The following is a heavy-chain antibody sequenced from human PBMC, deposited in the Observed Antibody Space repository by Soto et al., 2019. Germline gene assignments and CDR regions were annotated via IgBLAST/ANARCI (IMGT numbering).Heavy chain of an antibody. CDR3: ARELRRDDHTYGSPVDY. Sequence: EVQLLESGGGLVQPGGSLRLSCAASAFTFITYAMTWVRQAPGKGLEWVSTISDSGGRTYYADEVKGRFTISRDNPKDTLYLQMNSLRADDTAVYYCARELRRDDHTYGSPVDYWGQGTLVTVSS. J-gene: IGHJ4*02. CDR1: AFTFITYA. V-gene: IGHV3-23*01. D-gene: IGHD5-18*01. CDR2: ISDSGGRT.